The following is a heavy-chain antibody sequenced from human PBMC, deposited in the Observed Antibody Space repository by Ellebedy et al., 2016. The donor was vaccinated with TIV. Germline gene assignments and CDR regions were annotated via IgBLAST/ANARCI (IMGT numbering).Heavy chain of an antibody. CDR3: ARAFSGKANWFDP. Sequence: SETLSLTXAVYGGSFSGYYWSWIRQPPGKGLEWIGEINHSGSTNYNPSLKSRVTISVDTSKNQFSLKLSSVTAADTAVYYCARAFSGKANWFDPWGQGTLVTVSS. CDR2: INHSGST. CDR1: GGSFSGYY. V-gene: IGHV4-34*01. D-gene: IGHD6-19*01. J-gene: IGHJ5*02.